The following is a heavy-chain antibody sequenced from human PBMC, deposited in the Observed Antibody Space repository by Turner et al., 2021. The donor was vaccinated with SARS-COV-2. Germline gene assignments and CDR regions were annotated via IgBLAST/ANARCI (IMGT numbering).Heavy chain of an antibody. CDR2: IHRSGTT. CDR3: ARRSSRLDNWDFDL. J-gene: IGHJ2*01. CDR1: GGSFSGYY. Sequence: QLQLQQAGAGLLKPSELLSLTGAVYGGSFSGYYWTWIRQPPEKGLEWIGEIHRSGTTYHNPALKSRVTMSVDTSKNQFSRKLSAVTAAETAVYYCARRSSRLDNWDFDLWGRGTLVTVSS. V-gene: IGHV4-34*02. D-gene: IGHD3-10*01.